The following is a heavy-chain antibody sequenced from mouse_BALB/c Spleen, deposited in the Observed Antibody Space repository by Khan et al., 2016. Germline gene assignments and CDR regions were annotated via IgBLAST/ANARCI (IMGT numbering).Heavy chain of an antibody. V-gene: IGHV14-3*02. CDR2: IDPANGNT. CDR1: GFNIKDTY. CDR3: ARSPYDDDVGFAY. J-gene: IGHJ3*01. D-gene: IGHD2-4*01. Sequence: VQLQQSGAELVKPGASVKLSCTASGFNIKDTYMHWVKQRPEQGLEWIGRIDPANGNTKYDPKFQGQATITAATYSNTAYLQLSSLPYEDTAVYYCARSPYDDDVGFAYWGQGTLVTVSA.